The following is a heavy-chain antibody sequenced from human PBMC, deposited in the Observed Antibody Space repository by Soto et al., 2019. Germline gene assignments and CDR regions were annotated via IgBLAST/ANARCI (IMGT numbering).Heavy chain of an antibody. CDR1: GYTFTGYD. Sequence: ASVKVSCKASGYTFTGYDINWVRQATGQGLEWMGWMNPNSGNTGYAQKFQGRVTMTRNTSISTAYMELSSLRSEDTAVYYCARDHPHCSSTSCYEDYYYYYYMDVWGKGTTVTVSS. V-gene: IGHV1-8*01. D-gene: IGHD2-2*01. CDR2: MNPNSGNT. CDR3: ARDHPHCSSTSCYEDYYYYYYMDV. J-gene: IGHJ6*03.